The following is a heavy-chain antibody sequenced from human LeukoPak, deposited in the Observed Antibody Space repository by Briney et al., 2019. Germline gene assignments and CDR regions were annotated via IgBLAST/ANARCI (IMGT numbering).Heavy chain of an antibody. V-gene: IGHV3-74*03. D-gene: IGHD3-22*01. CDR2: INSDGTGV. J-gene: IGHJ6*02. Sequence: GGSLRLSCAASGFSFSSYWMDWVRHGPGKGLVWVSRINSDGTGVMYADAVKGRFTISRDNAKNTLYLQMNSLRAEDTGVYYCGRSHYYDSSGNFYYYYAMGVWGQGTTVTVSS. CDR1: GFSFSSYW. CDR3: GRSHYYDSSGNFYYYYAMGV.